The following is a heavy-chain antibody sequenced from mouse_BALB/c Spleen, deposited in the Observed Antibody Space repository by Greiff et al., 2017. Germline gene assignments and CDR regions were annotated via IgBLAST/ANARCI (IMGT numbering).Heavy chain of an antibody. CDR2: INPSTGYT. Sequence: QVQLQQSGAELAKPGASVKMSCKASGYTFTSYWMHWVKQRPGQGLEWIGYINPSTGYTEYNQKFKDKATLTADKSSSTAYMQLSSLTSEDSAVYYCARSPSLLRYAMDYWGQGTSVTVSS. V-gene: IGHV1-7*01. CDR1: GYTFTSYW. D-gene: IGHD1-2*01. J-gene: IGHJ4*01. CDR3: ARSPSLLRYAMDY.